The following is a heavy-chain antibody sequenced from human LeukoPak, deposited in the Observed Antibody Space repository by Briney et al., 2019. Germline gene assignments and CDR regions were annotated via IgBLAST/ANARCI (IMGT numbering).Heavy chain of an antibody. CDR1: GGSISSYY. Sequence: SETLSLTCTVSGGSISSYYWSWIRQPPGKGLEWIGYIYYSGSTSYNPSLKSRVTISVDTSKKQFSLKLSSVTAVDTAVYYCARDRYYYGSGSYPYMDVWGKGTTVTISS. CDR2: IYYSGST. V-gene: IGHV4-59*12. CDR3: ARDRYYYGSGSYPYMDV. J-gene: IGHJ6*03. D-gene: IGHD3-10*01.